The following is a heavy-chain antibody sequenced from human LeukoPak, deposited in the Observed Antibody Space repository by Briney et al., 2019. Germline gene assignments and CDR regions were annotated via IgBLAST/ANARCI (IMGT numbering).Heavy chain of an antibody. Sequence: GGSLRLSCAASGFTFSSYSMNWVRQAPGKGLEWVSYISSSSSTIYYADSVKGRFTVSRDNAKNSPYLQSLYLQMNSLRAEDTAVYYCARAHYSSFDYWGQGTLVTVSS. CDR1: GFTFSSYS. J-gene: IGHJ4*02. V-gene: IGHV3-48*04. CDR2: ISSSSSTI. CDR3: ARAHYSSFDY. D-gene: IGHD3-22*01.